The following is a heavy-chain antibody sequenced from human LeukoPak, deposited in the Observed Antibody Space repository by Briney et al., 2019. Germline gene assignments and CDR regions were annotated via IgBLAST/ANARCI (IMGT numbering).Heavy chain of an antibody. CDR2: INPNSGGT. CDR1: GYTFTGYY. Sequence: ASVKVSCKASGYTFTGYYMHWVRQAPGQGLEWMGCINPNSGGTNYAQKFQGRVTMTRDTSISTAYMELSRLRSDDTAVYYCARAGLGYCSSTSCYAGYYYYYYMDVWGKGTTVTVSS. D-gene: IGHD2-2*01. J-gene: IGHJ6*03. V-gene: IGHV1-2*02. CDR3: ARAGLGYCSSTSCYAGYYYYYYMDV.